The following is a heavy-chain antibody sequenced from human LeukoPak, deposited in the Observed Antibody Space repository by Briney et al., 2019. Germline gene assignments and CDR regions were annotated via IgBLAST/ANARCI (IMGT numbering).Heavy chain of an antibody. CDR1: GLSFGDYG. V-gene: IGHV3-7*01. D-gene: IGHD3-10*01. J-gene: IGHJ4*02. CDR2: IKQDGSEK. CDR3: ARDLFVVGVLLWFGAFDY. Sequence: SGGSLRLSCTPSGLSFGDYGMSWVRQAPGKGLEWVANIKQDGSEKYYVDSVKGRFTISRDNAKNSLYLQMNSLRAEDTAVYYCARDLFVVGVLLWFGAFDYWGQGTLVTVSS.